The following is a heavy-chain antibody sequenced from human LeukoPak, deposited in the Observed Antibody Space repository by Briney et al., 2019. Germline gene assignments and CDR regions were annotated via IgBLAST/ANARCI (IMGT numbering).Heavy chain of an antibody. D-gene: IGHD6-6*01. CDR2: ISGSGGST. Sequence: GGSLRLSCAASGFTFTSYAMSWVRQAPGKGLEWVSAISGSGGSTYYADSVKGRFTISRDNSKNTLYLQMNSLGAEDTAVYYCARDTAARSDSPDYWGQGTLVTVSS. V-gene: IGHV3-23*01. CDR3: ARDTAARSDSPDY. CDR1: GFTFTSYA. J-gene: IGHJ4*02.